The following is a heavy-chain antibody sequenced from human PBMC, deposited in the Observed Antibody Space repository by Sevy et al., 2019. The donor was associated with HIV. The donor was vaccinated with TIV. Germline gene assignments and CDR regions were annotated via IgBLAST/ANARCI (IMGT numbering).Heavy chain of an antibody. D-gene: IGHD6-6*01. CDR1: GFTFSNYY. CDR2: LNGDGSDI. J-gene: IGHJ4*02. V-gene: IGHV3-74*01. Sequence: GGSLRLSCAASGFTFSNYYMNWVRQGPGKGLVWVERLNGDGSDINYGDSVRGRFTISRAKPKNTLYLQMSSLRGEDTAVYYCFVRIRDSSEIDYWGQGTLVTVSS. CDR3: FVRIRDSSEIDY.